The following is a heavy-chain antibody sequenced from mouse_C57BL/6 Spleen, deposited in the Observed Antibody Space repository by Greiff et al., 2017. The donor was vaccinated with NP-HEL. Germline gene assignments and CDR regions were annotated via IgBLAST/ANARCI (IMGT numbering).Heavy chain of an antibody. Sequence: EVQLQQSGPVLVKPGASVKMSCKASGYTFTDYYMNWVKQSHGKSLEWIGVINPYNGGTSYNQKFKGKATLTVDKSSSTAYMELNSLTSEDSAVYYCARVGVTYYFDYWGQGTTLTVSS. V-gene: IGHV1-19*01. D-gene: IGHD2-2*01. CDR2: INPYNGGT. CDR3: ARVGVTYYFDY. CDR1: GYTFTDYY. J-gene: IGHJ2*01.